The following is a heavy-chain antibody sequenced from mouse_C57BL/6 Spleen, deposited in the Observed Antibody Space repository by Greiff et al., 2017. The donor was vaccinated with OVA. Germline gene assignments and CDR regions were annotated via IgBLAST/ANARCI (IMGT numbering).Heavy chain of an antibody. CDR1: GYTFTSYW. CDR2: IDPSDSYT. D-gene: IGHD1-1*01. CDR3: AREVTTVVEGGY. J-gene: IGHJ2*01. V-gene: IGHV1-50*01. Sequence: VQLQQPGAELVKPGASVKLSCKASGYTFTSYWMQWVKQRPGQGLEWIGEIDPSDSYTNYNQKFKGKATLTVDTSSSTAYMQLSSLTSEDSAVYYCAREVTTVVEGGYWGQGTTLTVSS.